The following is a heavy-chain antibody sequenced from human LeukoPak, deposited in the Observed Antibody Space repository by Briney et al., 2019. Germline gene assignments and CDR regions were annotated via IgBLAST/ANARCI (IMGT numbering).Heavy chain of an antibody. CDR1: GGTFSSYA. D-gene: IGHD2/OR15-2a*01. CDR3: GRGPFMTYYGMDV. V-gene: IGHV1-69*13. CDR2: IIPIFGTA. J-gene: IGHJ6*02. Sequence: GASVKVSCKASGGTFSSYAISWVRQAPGQGLEWMGGIIPIFGTANYAQKFQGRVTITADESTSTAYMELSSLRSEDTAVYYCGRGPFMTYYGMDVWGQGTTVTVSS.